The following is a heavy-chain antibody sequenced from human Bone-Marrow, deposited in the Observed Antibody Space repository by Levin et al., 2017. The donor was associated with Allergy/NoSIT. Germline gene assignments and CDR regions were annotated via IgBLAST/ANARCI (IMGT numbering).Heavy chain of an antibody. CDR3: ACARPGTMVTEIDV. CDR2: ISSSGDTI. J-gene: IGHJ6*02. D-gene: IGHD3-10*01. CDR1: GFSITAYS. Sequence: PGGSLRLSCAASGFSITAYSMSWIRQAPGKGLEYISYISSSGDTIYYADSVRGRFTISRDNTKKSLYLQMNSVRGEDTAVYYCACARPGTMVTEIDVWGQGTTVTVSS. V-gene: IGHV3-11*01.